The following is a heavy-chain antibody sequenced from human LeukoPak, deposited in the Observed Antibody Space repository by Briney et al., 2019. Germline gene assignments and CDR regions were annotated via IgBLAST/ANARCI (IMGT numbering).Heavy chain of an antibody. J-gene: IGHJ4*02. Sequence: GGSLRLSCAASGFTFSSYGVHWVRQAPGKGLEWVAFIRYDGSNKYYADSVKGRFTISRDNSKNTLYLQMNSLRAEDTAVYYCAKELPRGRLLDYWGQGTLVTVSS. CDR2: IRYDGSNK. D-gene: IGHD2-15*01. CDR1: GFTFSSYG. V-gene: IGHV3-30*02. CDR3: AKELPRGRLLDY.